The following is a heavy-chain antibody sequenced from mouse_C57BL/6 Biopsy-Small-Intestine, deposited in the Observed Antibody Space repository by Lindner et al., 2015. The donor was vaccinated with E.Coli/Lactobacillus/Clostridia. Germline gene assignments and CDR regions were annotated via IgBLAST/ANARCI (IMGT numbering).Heavy chain of an antibody. V-gene: IGHV1-42*01. CDR2: INPSTNGT. Sequence: VQLQESGPELVKSGASVTISCKASGYSFTGNYMNWVKQSPEKSLEWIGEINPSTNGTTYNAKFRAKATLTIDKSSSTAYMQLKSLTSEDSAVYYCVRREVYYFDYWGQGTTLTVSS. CDR1: GYSFTGNY. CDR3: VRREVYYFDY. J-gene: IGHJ2*01.